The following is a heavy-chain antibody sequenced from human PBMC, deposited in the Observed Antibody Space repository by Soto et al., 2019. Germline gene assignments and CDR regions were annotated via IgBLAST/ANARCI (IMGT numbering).Heavy chain of an antibody. CDR2: LIPYNGDR. CDR1: GYTFTSCG. V-gene: IGHV1-18*01. D-gene: IGHD5-12*01. Sequence: ASVKVSCKASGYTFTSCGISWVRQAPGQGLEWMGLLIPYNGDRIYAQKFQGRVILTTDTATNTAYMELGSLRSDDTAVYYCVRDASSGYRGWWDPWGQGTLVTVSS. CDR3: VRDASSGYRGWWDP. J-gene: IGHJ5*02.